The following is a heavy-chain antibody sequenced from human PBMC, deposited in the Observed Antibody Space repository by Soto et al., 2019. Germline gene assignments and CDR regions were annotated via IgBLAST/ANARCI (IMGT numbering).Heavy chain of an antibody. D-gene: IGHD2-21*01. Sequence: PSETLSITCSFSVGSISIGYYSWSWIRQPPGKGLEWIGNIYYSGNTYYNPSLKSRLIISIDTSKKQFSLKVGSVTAADTAVYYCASYSLYGMDVWGQGTTVTVSS. CDR1: VGSISIGYYS. V-gene: IGHV4-30-4*01. CDR3: ASYSLYGMDV. J-gene: IGHJ6*01. CDR2: IYYSGNT.